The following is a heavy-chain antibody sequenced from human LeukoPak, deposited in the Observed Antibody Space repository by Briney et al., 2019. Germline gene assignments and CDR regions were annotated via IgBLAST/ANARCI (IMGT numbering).Heavy chain of an antibody. V-gene: IGHV4-59*01. CDR1: GGSFSGYY. CDR2: IYYSGST. J-gene: IGHJ5*02. CDR3: ARGWNWFDP. Sequence: SETLSLTCAVYGGSFSGYYWSWIRQPPGKGLEWIGYIYYSGSTNYNPSLKSRVTISVDTSKNQFSLKLSSVTAADTAVYYCARGWNWFDPWGQGTLVTVSS.